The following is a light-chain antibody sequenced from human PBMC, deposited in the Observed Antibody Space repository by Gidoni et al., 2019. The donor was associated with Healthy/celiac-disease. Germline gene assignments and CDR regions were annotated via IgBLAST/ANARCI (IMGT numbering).Light chain of an antibody. CDR2: DAS. Sequence: AIQLTQSPSSLSASVGDRVTITCRASQGISSALAWYQQKPGKAPKLLIYDASSLESGVPSRFSGSGSGTDFTLTISSLQPEDFATYYCQQFNSYPPFXXXTRLEIK. J-gene: IGKJ5*01. CDR1: QGISSA. V-gene: IGKV1-13*02. CDR3: QQFNSYPP.